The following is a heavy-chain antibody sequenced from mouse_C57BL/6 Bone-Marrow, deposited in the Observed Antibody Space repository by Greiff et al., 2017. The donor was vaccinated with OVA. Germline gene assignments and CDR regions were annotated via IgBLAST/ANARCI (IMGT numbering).Heavy chain of an antibody. CDR2: IYPGSGST. Sequence: QVQLQQPGAELVKPGASVKMSCKASGYTFTSYWITWVKPRPGQGLEWIGDIYPGSGSTNYNEKFKSKATLTVDPSSSTAYMQLSSLTSEDSAVYYCANYGSSSYYFDYWGQGTTLTVSS. CDR1: GYTFTSYW. D-gene: IGHD1-1*01. V-gene: IGHV1-55*01. J-gene: IGHJ2*01. CDR3: ANYGSSSYYFDY.